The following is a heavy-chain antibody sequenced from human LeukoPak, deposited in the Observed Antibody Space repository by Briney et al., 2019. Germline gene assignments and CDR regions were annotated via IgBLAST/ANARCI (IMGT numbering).Heavy chain of an antibody. CDR1: GFTFSSYW. CDR2: IKQDESEK. CDR3: AREGVRAARDY. V-gene: IGHV3-7*01. D-gene: IGHD6-6*01. Sequence: PGGSLRLSCAGSGFTFSSYWMSWVRQAPGRGLAWVANIKQDESEKNYVDSVKGRFTISRDNAKNSLYLQMNSLRVEDTAVYFCAREGVRAARDYWGQGTLVTVSS. J-gene: IGHJ4*02.